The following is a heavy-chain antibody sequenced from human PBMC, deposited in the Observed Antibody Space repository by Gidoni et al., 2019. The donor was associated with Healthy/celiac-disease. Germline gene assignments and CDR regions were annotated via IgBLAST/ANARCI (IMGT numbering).Heavy chain of an antibody. J-gene: IGHJ5*02. CDR3: ARAYSRSIPPRGWFDP. CDR1: VGSFSGYY. V-gene: IGHV4-34*01. CDR2: INHSGST. Sequence: QVQLQQWGAGLLKPSETLSLTCAVYVGSFSGYYWSWIRQPPGKGLEWIGEINHSGSTNYNPSLKSRVTISVDTSKNQFSLKLSSVTAADTAVYYCARAYSRSIPPRGWFDPWGQGTLVTVSS. D-gene: IGHD2-15*01.